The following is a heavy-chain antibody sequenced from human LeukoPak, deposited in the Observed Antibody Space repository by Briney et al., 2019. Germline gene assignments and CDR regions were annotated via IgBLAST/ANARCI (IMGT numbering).Heavy chain of an antibody. J-gene: IGHJ4*02. Sequence: GGSLRLSCAASGFTFSSYWMHWVRQAPGKGLVWVSRINSDGSSTSYADSVKGRFTISRDNAKNTLYLQMNSLRAEDTAVYYCASFYDYPYYDYWGQGTLVTVSS. D-gene: IGHD3-16*01. V-gene: IGHV3-74*01. CDR2: INSDGSST. CDR3: ASFYDYPYYDY. CDR1: GFTFSSYW.